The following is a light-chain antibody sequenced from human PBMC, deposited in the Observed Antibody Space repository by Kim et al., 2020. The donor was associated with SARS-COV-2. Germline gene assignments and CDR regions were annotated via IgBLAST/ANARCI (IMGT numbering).Light chain of an antibody. CDR2: RNN. CDR1: SSNIGSNY. Sequence: RVSVSCSGSSSNIGSNYVYWYQQFPGTAPKLRIYRNNQRPSGVPDRFSGSKSVTSASLAISGLRSEDEADYYCAAWDDSLSGFYVFGTGTKVTVL. CDR3: AAWDDSLSGFYV. J-gene: IGLJ1*01. V-gene: IGLV1-47*01.